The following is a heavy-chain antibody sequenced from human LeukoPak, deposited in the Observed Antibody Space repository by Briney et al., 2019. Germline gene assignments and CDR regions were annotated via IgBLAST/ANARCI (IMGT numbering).Heavy chain of an antibody. V-gene: IGHV3-23*01. CDR1: GFTVSNNY. CDR2: ISGSGGST. Sequence: GGSLRLSCAASGFTVSNNYMSWVRQAPGKGLEWVSAISGSGGSTYYADSVKGRFTISRDNSKNTLYLQMNSLRAEDTAVYYCARRFGAAAGIDYWGQGTLVTVSP. D-gene: IGHD6-13*01. J-gene: IGHJ4*02. CDR3: ARRFGAAAGIDY.